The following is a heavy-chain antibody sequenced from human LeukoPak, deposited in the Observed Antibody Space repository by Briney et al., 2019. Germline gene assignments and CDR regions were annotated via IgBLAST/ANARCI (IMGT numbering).Heavy chain of an antibody. J-gene: IGHJ4*02. CDR3: ARRRGWKQQLVYLDY. V-gene: IGHV4-59*08. CDR2: LVHSGTP. CDR1: GGSISSYY. D-gene: IGHD6-13*01. Sequence: WGTLSLTCTVSGGSISSYYLSWIRQPPGKGLEWIGNLVHSGTPRYYPPLHSRVTISADTSRNQFFLSLNYTTAADTAVYYCARRRGWKQQLVYLDYWGQGTLAIVST.